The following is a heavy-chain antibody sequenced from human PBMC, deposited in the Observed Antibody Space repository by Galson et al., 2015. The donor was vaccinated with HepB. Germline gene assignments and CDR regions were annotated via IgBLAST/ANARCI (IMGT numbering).Heavy chain of an antibody. CDR2: ISSNGGST. D-gene: IGHD2-2*01. Sequence: SLRLSCAASGFTFSSYAMHWVRQAPGKGLEYVSAISSNGGSTYYANSVKGRFTISRDNSKNTLYLQMGSLRAEDMAVYYCARGPVDIVVVPAAPFDYWGQGTLVTVSS. J-gene: IGHJ4*02. V-gene: IGHV3-64*01. CDR1: GFTFSSYA. CDR3: ARGPVDIVVVPAAPFDY.